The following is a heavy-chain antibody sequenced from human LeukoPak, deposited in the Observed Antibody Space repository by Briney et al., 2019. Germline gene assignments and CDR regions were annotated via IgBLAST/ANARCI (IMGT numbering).Heavy chain of an antibody. Sequence: ASVKVFCKASGYTFTGYYMHWVRQAPGQGLEWMGWINPNSGGTNYAQKFQGWVTMTRDTSISTAYMELSSLRSEDTAVYYCARGRGYQLLGEDYWGQGTLVTVSS. J-gene: IGHJ4*02. CDR2: INPNSGGT. CDR3: ARGRGYQLLGEDY. CDR1: GYTFTGYY. V-gene: IGHV1-2*04. D-gene: IGHD2-2*01.